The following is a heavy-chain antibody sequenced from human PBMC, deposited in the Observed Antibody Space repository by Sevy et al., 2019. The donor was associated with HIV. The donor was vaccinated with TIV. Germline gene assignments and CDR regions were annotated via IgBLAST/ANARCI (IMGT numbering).Heavy chain of an antibody. D-gene: IGHD1-20*01. CDR3: AREPPSITGTTYYYYYMDI. CDR1: GGTFSSYA. V-gene: IGHV1-69*06. Sequence: ASVKVSCKASGGTFSSYAISWVRQAPGQGLEWMGGIIPIFATANYSQKFQGRVTITADKSTSTAYIELSSQRSEDTAVYYSAREPPSITGTTYYYYYMDIWGKGTTVTVSS. CDR2: IIPIFATA. J-gene: IGHJ6*03.